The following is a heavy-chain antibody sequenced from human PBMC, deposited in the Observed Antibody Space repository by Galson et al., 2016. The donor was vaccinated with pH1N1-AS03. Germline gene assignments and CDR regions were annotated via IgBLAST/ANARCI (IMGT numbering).Heavy chain of an antibody. D-gene: IGHD3-22*01. J-gene: IGHJ4*02. CDR3: ARDRYHGLPGDYYESAY. CDR1: TDNFVDYG. Sequence: SVKVSCKASTDNFVDYGISWVRQAPGQGLEWMGGIVPFSVTTDYAQKFQGRISITADESTSTAYMELSNLTSEDTAVYYCARDRYHGLPGDYYESAYWGQGTLVTVSS. CDR2: IVPFSVTT. V-gene: IGHV1-69*13.